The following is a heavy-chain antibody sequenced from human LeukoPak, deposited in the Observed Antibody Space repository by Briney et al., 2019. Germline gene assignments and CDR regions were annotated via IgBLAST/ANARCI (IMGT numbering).Heavy chain of an antibody. CDR1: GFTFSNSA. CDR3: ARDGGSWYAPNDY. D-gene: IGHD6-13*01. Sequence: GGSLRLSCAASGFTFSNSAMSWVRQAPGKGLEWVSSISSSSSYIYYADSVKGRFTISRDNAKNSLYLQMNSLRAEDTAVYYCARDGGSWYAPNDYWGQGTLVTVSS. J-gene: IGHJ4*02. CDR2: ISSSSSYI. V-gene: IGHV3-21*01.